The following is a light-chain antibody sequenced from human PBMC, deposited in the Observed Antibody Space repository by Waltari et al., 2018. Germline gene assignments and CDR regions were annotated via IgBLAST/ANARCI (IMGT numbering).Light chain of an antibody. J-gene: IGLJ3*02. V-gene: IGLV1-47*01. CDR1: SSNIGSNY. CDR3: ASWDDSLSGWV. CDR2: KIK. Sequence: QSVLTQPPSASGTPGQRVSISCSGSSSNIGSNYVYWYQQLPGTAPKLLIYKIKQRPSGVPDRFSGSKSGTSASLAISGLRSEDESDYYCASWDDSLSGWVFGGGTKLTVL.